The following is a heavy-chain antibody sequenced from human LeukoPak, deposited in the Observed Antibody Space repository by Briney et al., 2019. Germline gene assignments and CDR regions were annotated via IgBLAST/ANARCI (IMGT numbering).Heavy chain of an antibody. V-gene: IGHV4-30-2*01. CDR3: ARGTRGIGAFDI. CDR1: GGSISSGGYY. Sequence: SETLSLTCTVSGGSISSGGYYWSWIRRPPEKGLEWIGYIYHSGSTYYNPSLKSRVTISVDRSKNQFSLKLSSVTAADTAVYYCARGTRGIGAFDIWGQGTMVTVSS. CDR2: IYHSGST. D-gene: IGHD3-16*01. J-gene: IGHJ3*02.